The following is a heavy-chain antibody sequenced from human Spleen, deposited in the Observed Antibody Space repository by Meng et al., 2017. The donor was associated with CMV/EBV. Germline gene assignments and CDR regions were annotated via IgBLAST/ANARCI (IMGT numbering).Heavy chain of an antibody. CDR2: IYSGVSGK. CDR1: GFMYNSYG. V-gene: IGHV3-23*03. J-gene: IGHJ6*02. D-gene: IGHD3-3*01. CDR3: ARETMESSTIFGVVTHYNYYGMDV. Sequence: GGSLRLSCAASGFMYNSYGMQWVRQAPGKGLEWVSIIYSGVSGKYYADSVKGRFTISRDNFKNTLYLQMNSLRADDTAVYYCARETMESSTIFGVVTHYNYYGMDVWGQGTTVTVSS.